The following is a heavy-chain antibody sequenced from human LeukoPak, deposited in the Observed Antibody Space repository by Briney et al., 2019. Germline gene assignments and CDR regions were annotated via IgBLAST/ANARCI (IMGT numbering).Heavy chain of an antibody. CDR2: IYTNGRDT. J-gene: IGHJ6*02. Sequence: GGSLRLSCAASGFTFRSFGMNWVRRAPGKGLEWVSGIYTNGRDTRYADSVKGRFTISRDNSKNTLYLQMHSLRVEDTAVYYCAHLVWEYVGGLDVWGQGTTVTVSS. V-gene: IGHV3-23*05. CDR1: GFTFRSFG. D-gene: IGHD3/OR15-3a*01. CDR3: AHLVWEYVGGLDV.